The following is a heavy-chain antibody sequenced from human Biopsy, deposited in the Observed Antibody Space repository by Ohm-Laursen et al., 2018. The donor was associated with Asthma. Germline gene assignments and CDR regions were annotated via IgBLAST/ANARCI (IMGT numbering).Heavy chain of an antibody. D-gene: IGHD3-10*01. CDR1: GYTFNSAG. Sequence: EASVKVSCKSSGYTFNSAGITWVRQAPGQGLEGMGWISVYNGNTKVAQKLQDRVTMITDTSTSTAYMELRSLRSDDTAVYFCARAVDYSHYYGIDVWGQGTTVTVS. CDR3: ARAVDYSHYYGIDV. V-gene: IGHV1-18*01. J-gene: IGHJ6*02. CDR2: ISVYNGNT.